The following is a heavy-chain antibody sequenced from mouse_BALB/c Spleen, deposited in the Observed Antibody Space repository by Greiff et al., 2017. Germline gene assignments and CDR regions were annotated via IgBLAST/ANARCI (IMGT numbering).Heavy chain of an antibody. CDR2: ISYSGST. D-gene: IGHD2-1*01. CDR1: GYSITSYYA. CDR3: ARSLDPYGNDY. V-gene: IGHV3-2*02. Sequence: EVKLQESGPGLVKPSQSLSLTCTVTGYSITSYYAWNWIRQFPGNKLEWMGYISYSGSTSYNPSLKSRISITRDTSKNQFFLQLNSVTTEDTATYYCARSLDPYGNDYWGQGTTLTVSS. J-gene: IGHJ2*01.